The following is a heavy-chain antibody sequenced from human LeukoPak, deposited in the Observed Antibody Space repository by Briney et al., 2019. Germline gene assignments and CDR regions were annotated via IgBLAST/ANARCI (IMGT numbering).Heavy chain of an antibody. CDR1: GYTFTSYY. V-gene: IGHV1-46*01. CDR3: ARELIAVAGNYNWFDP. Sequence: GASVKVSCKASGYTFTSYYMHWVRQAPGQGLEWMGIINPSGGSTSYAQKFQGRVTMTRDMSTSTVYVELSSLRSEDTAVYYCARELIAVAGNYNWFDPWGQGTLVTVSS. CDR2: INPSGGST. D-gene: IGHD6-19*01. J-gene: IGHJ5*02.